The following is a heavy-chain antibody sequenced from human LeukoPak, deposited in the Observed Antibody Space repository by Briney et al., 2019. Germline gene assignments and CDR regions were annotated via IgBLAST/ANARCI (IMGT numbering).Heavy chain of an antibody. Sequence: ASVKVSCKASGYTFTSYYMHWVRQAPGQGLEWMGIINPSGGSTSYAQKFQGRVTMTRDTSINTAYMALSRLRSDDTAVYYCASDGVGTTNGFDFWGQGALVTVSS. V-gene: IGHV1-46*01. CDR2: INPSGGST. J-gene: IGHJ4*02. CDR1: GYTFTSYY. D-gene: IGHD1-26*01. CDR3: ASDGVGTTNGFDF.